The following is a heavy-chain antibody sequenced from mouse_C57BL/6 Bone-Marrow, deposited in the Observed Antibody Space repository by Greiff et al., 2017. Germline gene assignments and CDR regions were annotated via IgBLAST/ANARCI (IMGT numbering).Heavy chain of an antibody. V-gene: IGHV1-82*01. J-gene: IGHJ3*01. Sequence: VQLQQSGPELVKPGASVKISCKASGYAFSSSWMNWVKQRPGKGLEWIGRIYPGDGDTNYNGKFKGKATLTADKSSSTAYMQLSSLTSEDSAVYFCARSGYGGFAYWGQGTVVTVSA. CDR1: GYAFSSSW. D-gene: IGHD3-1*01. CDR3: ARSGYGGFAY. CDR2: IYPGDGDT.